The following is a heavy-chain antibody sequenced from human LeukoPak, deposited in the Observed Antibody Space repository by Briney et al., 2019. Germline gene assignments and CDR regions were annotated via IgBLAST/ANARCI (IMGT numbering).Heavy chain of an antibody. V-gene: IGHV1-18*01. J-gene: IGHJ4*02. CDR2: ISAYNGNT. D-gene: IGHD3-22*01. CDR1: GYTFTSYG. CDR3: ARERWAFDSSGTFDY. Sequence: ASVKVSCKASGYTFTSYGISWVRQAPGQGLEWMGWISAYNGNTNYAQKLQGRVTMTTDTSTSTAYMELRSLRSDDTAVYYCARERWAFDSSGTFDYWGQGTLVTVSS.